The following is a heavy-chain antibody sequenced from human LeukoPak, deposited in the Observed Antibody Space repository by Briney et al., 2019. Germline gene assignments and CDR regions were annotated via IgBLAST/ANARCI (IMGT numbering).Heavy chain of an antibody. CDR3: ARAVRVLHLDY. CDR2: IYHSGST. V-gene: IGHV4-30-2*01. D-gene: IGHD2-8*01. Sequence: SQTLSLTCAVSGGSISSGGYSWSWIRQPPGEGLEWIGYIYHSGSTYYNPSLKSRVTISVDRSKNQFSLKLSSVTAADTAVYYCARAVRVLHLDYWGQGTLVTVSS. CDR1: GGSISSGGYS. J-gene: IGHJ4*02.